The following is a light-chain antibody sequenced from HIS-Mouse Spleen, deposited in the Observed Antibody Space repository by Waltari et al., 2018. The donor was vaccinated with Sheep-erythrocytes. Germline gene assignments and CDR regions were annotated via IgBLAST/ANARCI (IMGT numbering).Light chain of an antibody. V-gene: IGLV2-11*01. CDR3: CSYAGSYNHV. CDR1: SSDVGGYNY. CDR2: DVS. Sequence: QSALTQPRSVSGSPGQSVTISCTGTSSDVGGYNYVSWYQQHPGKAPKLMIYDVSKRPSWVPDRFSGSTSGNTASLIISGLQAEDEADYYCCSYAGSYNHVFATGTKVTVL. J-gene: IGLJ1*01.